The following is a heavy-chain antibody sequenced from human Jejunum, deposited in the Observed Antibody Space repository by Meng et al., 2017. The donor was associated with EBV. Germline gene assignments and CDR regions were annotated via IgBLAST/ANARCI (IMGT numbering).Heavy chain of an antibody. J-gene: IGHJ5*02. CDR1: GFTLSSYW. V-gene: IGHV3-74*01. CDR3: VRGPPPDT. Sequence: EVQRVESGGGLVQPGDSLRLSCAASGFTLSSYWMHWVRQAPGKGLVWVSRINSDGSKTNYADSVKGRFTISRDIAKNTLYLQLNSLRADDTAVYYCVRGPPPDTWGQGTLVTVSS. CDR2: INSDGSKT.